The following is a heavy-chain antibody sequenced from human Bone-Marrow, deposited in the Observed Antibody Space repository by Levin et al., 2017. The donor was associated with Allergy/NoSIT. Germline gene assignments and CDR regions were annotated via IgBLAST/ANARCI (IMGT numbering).Heavy chain of an antibody. CDR3: ARAWGVDGSGGSCPDY. CDR1: GFTFSSYG. D-gene: IGHD2-15*01. V-gene: IGHV3-33*01. Sequence: GESLKISCAASGFTFSSYGMHWVRQAPGKGLEWVAVIGYDGSNKYYADSAKGRFTISRDNSKNTVYLKMNSLRVEDTAVYYCARAWGVDGSGGSCPDYWGQGTLVAVSS. CDR2: IGYDGSNK. J-gene: IGHJ4*02.